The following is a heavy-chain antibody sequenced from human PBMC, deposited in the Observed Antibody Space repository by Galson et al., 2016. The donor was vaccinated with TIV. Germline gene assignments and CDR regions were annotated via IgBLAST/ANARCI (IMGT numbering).Heavy chain of an antibody. J-gene: IGHJ6*03. CDR3: AREAVEIVPVDFYYYYIDV. CDR2: IYYSGST. V-gene: IGHV4-59*12. Sequence: SETLSLTCTVSGGSINTYYWSWIRQPPGKGLEWIGHIYYSGSTDYNPSLESRVSISVDTSKNNFSLRLSSVTAADTAMYYCAREAVEIVPVDFYYYYIDVWGKGTTVTVSS. D-gene: IGHD5-12*01. CDR1: GGSINTYY.